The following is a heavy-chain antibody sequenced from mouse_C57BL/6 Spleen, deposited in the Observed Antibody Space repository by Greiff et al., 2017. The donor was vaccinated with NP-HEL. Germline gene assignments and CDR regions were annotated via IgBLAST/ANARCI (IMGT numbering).Heavy chain of an antibody. CDR2: IDPSDSET. D-gene: IGHD1-1*01. J-gene: IGHJ3*01. Sequence: QVQLQQPGAELVRPGSSVKLSCKASGYTFTSYWMHWVKQRPIQGLEWIGNIDPSDSETHYNQKFKDKATLTVDKSSSTAYMQLSSLTSEDSAVYYCAREENYYGSFAWFAYWGQGTLVTVSA. CDR3: AREENYYGSFAWFAY. CDR1: GYTFTSYW. V-gene: IGHV1-52*01.